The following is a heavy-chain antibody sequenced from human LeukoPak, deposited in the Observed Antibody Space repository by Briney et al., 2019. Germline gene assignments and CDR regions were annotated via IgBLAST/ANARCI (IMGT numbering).Heavy chain of an antibody. CDR3: ASLPTVTTGGYYFDY. Sequence: WVRQAXXXGLXWVSAISGSGGSTYYADSVKGRFTISRDNSKNTLYLQMNSLRAEDTAVYYCASLPTVTTGGYYFDYWGQGTLVTVSS. V-gene: IGHV3-23*01. CDR2: ISGSGGST. J-gene: IGHJ4*02. D-gene: IGHD4-17*01.